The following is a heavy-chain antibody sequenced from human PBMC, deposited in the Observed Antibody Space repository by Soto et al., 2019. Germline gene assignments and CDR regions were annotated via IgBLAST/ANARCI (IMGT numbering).Heavy chain of an antibody. CDR1: GFNFDNYG. CDR3: AKDRVGGTFYTPLGF. D-gene: IGHD1-7*01. V-gene: IGHV3-30*18. Sequence: PGGFLRLSCQASGFNFDNYGMHWVRQAPGKGLEWVAVITYDGSFQYYADSVKGRFTISRDNSKNTLFLHLNTLKPEDTAVYHCAKDRVGGTFYTPLGFWGQGTLVTVSS. CDR2: ITYDGSFQ. J-gene: IGHJ4*02.